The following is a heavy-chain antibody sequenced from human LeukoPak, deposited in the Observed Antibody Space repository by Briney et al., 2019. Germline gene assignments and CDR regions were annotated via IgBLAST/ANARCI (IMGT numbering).Heavy chain of an antibody. CDR3: ARDWGMATVPDS. V-gene: IGHV3-74*03. Sequence: GGCLRLSCAASGFTFNTYWMHWVRQAPGKGLMWVSRINSDVRSTMYADSVKGRFTISRENAKNTLYLQMNSLRAEDTALYYCARDWGMATVPDSWGQGTLVTVSS. CDR2: INSDVRST. J-gene: IGHJ4*02. D-gene: IGHD3-16*01. CDR1: GFTFNTYW.